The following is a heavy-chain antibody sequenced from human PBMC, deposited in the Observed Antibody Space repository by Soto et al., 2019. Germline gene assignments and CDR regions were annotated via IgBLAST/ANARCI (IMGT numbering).Heavy chain of an antibody. CDR2: ISANNGNT. Sequence: QVQLVQSGAEVKKPGASVKVSCKAFGYTFTSYGISWVRQAPGQGLEWMGWISANNGNTNYAQKLQGRVTMTTDTSTSTAYVELRSRRSDDTAVYYCARDRGSYALDYWGQGTLVTVSS. V-gene: IGHV1-18*01. CDR3: ARDRGSYALDY. CDR1: GYTFTSYG. D-gene: IGHD1-26*01. J-gene: IGHJ4*02.